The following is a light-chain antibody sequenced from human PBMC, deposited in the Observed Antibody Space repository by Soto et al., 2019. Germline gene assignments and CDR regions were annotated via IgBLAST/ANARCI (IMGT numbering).Light chain of an antibody. V-gene: IGKV3-20*01. CDR2: GAS. CDR3: QHYQSGHPIT. J-gene: IGKJ5*01. CDR1: QSLTSN. Sequence: EMVMTQKQATLSVSPGEGATLACRASQSLTSNLAWYQQKPGQAPRLLISGASSRATGIPDRFTGSGSETSFTLTIRRLEPDDFALYYCQHYQSGHPITFGQGTRLEI.